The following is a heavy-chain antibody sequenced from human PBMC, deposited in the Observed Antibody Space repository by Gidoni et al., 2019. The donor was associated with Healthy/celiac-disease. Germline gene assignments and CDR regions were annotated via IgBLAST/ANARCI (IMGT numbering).Heavy chain of an antibody. J-gene: IGHJ4*02. Sequence: EVQLLASGGGLVQPGGSLRLSCAASGFTFSSYALRWVRQDPGKGLEWVPAISGSGGSTYYADSVKGRFTTSRDNSKNTLYLQMNSLRAEETAVYYCAKAGGPWLRQPFDYWGQGTLVTVSS. V-gene: IGHV3-23*01. CDR2: ISGSGGST. D-gene: IGHD5-12*01. CDR1: GFTFSSYA. CDR3: AKAGGPWLRQPFDY.